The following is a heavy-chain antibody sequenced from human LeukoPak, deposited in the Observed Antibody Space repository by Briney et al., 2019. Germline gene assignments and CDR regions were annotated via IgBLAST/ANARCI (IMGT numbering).Heavy chain of an antibody. CDR2: MNPNSGNT. CDR1: GYTFTSYD. CDR3: ASPVVAGTGLGES. V-gene: IGHV1-8*01. J-gene: IGHJ5*02. Sequence: ASVKVSCRASGYTFTSYDINWVRQATGQGLEWMGWMNPNSGNTGYAQKFQGRVTMTRNTSISTAYMELSSLRSEDTAVYYCASPVVAGTGLGESWGQGTLVTVSS. D-gene: IGHD6-19*01.